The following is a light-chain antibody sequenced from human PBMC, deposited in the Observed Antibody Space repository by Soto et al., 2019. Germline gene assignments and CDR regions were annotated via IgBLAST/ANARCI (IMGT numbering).Light chain of an antibody. CDR3: TAWDDSLNGRV. V-gene: IGLV1-44*01. CDR1: SSNIGSNT. J-gene: IGLJ3*02. CDR2: SNN. Sequence: QSVLTQPPSASGTPGQRVTISCSGSSSNIGSNTVNWYQQVPGTAPKLLIYSNNQRPSGVSARFSGSKSGTSASLAISGLQSEDETDYYCTAWDDSLNGRVFGGGTKLTVL.